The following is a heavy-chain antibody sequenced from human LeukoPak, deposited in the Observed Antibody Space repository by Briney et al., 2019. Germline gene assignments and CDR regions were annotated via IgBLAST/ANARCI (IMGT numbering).Heavy chain of an antibody. CDR1: RGTFTNYA. CDR2: IIPILDVT. D-gene: IGHD3-9*01. V-gene: IGHV1-69*04. J-gene: IGHJ4*02. Sequence: SVKVSCKASRGTFTNYAINWVRQAPGQGLEWMGRIIPILDVTNYAQKFQGRVTITADQSTSTAYMELSSLRSEDTAVYYCARGGGVDILTGFQYWGQGTLVTVSS. CDR3: ARGGGVDILTGFQY.